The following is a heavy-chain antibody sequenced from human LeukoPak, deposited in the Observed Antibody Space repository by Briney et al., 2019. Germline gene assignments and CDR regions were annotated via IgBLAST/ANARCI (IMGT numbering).Heavy chain of an antibody. D-gene: IGHD1-26*01. V-gene: IGHV4-39*01. CDR3: ARHPRNGGVGAMSDY. J-gene: IGHJ4*02. CDR2: IYYSGST. CDR1: GGSISSSSYY. Sequence: SETLSLTCTVSGGSISSSSYYWGWIRQPPGKGLEWIGSIYYSGSTYYNPSLKSRVTISVDTSKNQFPLKLSSVTAADTAVYYCARHPRNGGVGAMSDYWGQGTLVTVSS.